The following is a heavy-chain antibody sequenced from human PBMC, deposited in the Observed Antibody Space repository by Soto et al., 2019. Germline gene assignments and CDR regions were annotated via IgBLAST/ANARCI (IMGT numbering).Heavy chain of an antibody. CDR2: ISWNSGSI. D-gene: IGHD4-17*01. CDR1: GFSFDDYA. J-gene: IGHJ4*02. Sequence: EVQLVESGGGLVQPGRSLRLSCAASGFSFDDYAMHWVRQAPGKGLEWVSGISWNSGSIGYADSVKGRFTISRDNAKNSLYLQMSSLRAEDTALYYCAKGRGETYGTYYFDFWGQGTLVTVSS. V-gene: IGHV3-9*01. CDR3: AKGRGETYGTYYFDF.